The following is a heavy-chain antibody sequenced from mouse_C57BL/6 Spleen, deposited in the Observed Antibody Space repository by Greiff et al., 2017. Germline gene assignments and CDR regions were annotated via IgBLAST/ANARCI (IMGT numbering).Heavy chain of an antibody. Sequence: VQLQQSGPELVKPGASVKISCKASGYTFTDYYMNWVKQSHGKSLEWIGDINPNNGGTSYNQKFKGKATLTVDKSSSTAYMELRSLTSEDSAVYYCARRDGLSAYWGQGTLVTVSA. V-gene: IGHV1-26*01. CDR1: GYTFTDYY. CDR3: ARRDGLSAY. J-gene: IGHJ3*01. CDR2: INPNNGGT. D-gene: IGHD2-3*01.